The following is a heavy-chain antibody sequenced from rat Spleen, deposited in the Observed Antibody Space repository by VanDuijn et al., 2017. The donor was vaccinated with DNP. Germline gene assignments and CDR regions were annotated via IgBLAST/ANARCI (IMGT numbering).Heavy chain of an antibody. CDR3: ARYYGYNYYAMDA. V-gene: IGHV2-6*01. CDR2: MSSGGIR. CDR1: GFSLTSYT. Sequence: QVQLKESGPGLVQPSQTLSLTCTVSGFSLTSYTVSWVRQPPGKGLEWIAAMSSGGIRYYNSALKSRLSISRDTSKRQVFLKMNSQQTEDTAMYFCARYYGYNYYAMDAWGQGTSVTVSS. D-gene: IGHD1-9*01. J-gene: IGHJ4*01.